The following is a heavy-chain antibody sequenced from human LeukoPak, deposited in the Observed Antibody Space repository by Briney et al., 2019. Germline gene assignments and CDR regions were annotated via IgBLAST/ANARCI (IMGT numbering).Heavy chain of an antibody. Sequence: GGSLRLSCAASGFTFTSYSMNWVRQAPGKGLEWVSTISGGGGSTYYADSVKGRFTISRDNSKNTLYLQMNTLRAEDTAVYYCASGSGFPFFGYWGQGTLVTVSS. CDR3: ASGSGFPFFGY. D-gene: IGHD6-19*01. J-gene: IGHJ4*02. CDR1: GFTFTSYS. V-gene: IGHV3-23*01. CDR2: ISGGGGST.